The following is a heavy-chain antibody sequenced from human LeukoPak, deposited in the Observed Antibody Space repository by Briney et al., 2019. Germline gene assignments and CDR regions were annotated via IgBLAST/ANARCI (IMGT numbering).Heavy chain of an antibody. Sequence: GGSLRLSCEASGFTFSDHYMDWIRQAPGKGLEWVARIRNKANSYTTEYAASVEGRFTISRDDSKNSLYLQMNSLKTEDTAVYYCTRYQLPVRYFDYWGQGTLVTVSS. D-gene: IGHD2-2*01. V-gene: IGHV3-72*01. J-gene: IGHJ4*02. CDR2: IRNKANSYTT. CDR1: GFTFSDHY. CDR3: TRYQLPVRYFDY.